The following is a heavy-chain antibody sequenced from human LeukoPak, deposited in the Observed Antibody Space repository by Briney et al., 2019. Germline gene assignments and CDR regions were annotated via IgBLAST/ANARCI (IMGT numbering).Heavy chain of an antibody. CDR3: AREDIVVVPAAMMAWFDP. CDR1: GYTFTGYY. V-gene: IGHV1-2*02. Sequence: ASVKVSCKASGYTFTGYYMHWVRQAPGQGLEWMGWINPNSGGTNYAQKFQGRVTMTRDTSISTAYMEPSRLRSDDTAVYYCAREDIVVVPAAMMAWFDPWGQGTLVTVSS. CDR2: INPNSGGT. J-gene: IGHJ5*02. D-gene: IGHD2-2*01.